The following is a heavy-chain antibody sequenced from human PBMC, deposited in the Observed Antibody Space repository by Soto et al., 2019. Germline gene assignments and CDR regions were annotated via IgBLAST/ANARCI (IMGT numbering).Heavy chain of an antibody. CDR2: INSDGSST. D-gene: IGHD3-10*01. CDR1: GFTFSSYW. CDR3: ARDPDYYGSGKTGNNDYYYGMDV. Sequence: GGSLRLSCAASGFTFSSYWMHWVRQAPGKGLVWVSRINSDGSSTSYADSVKGRFTISRDNAKNTLYLQMNSLRAEDTAVYYCARDPDYYGSGKTGNNDYYYGMDVWGQGTTVTVSS. V-gene: IGHV3-74*01. J-gene: IGHJ6*02.